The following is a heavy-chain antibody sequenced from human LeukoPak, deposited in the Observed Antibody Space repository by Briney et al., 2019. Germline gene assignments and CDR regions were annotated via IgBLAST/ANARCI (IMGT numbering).Heavy chain of an antibody. V-gene: IGHV1-18*01. CDR3: AREWWGYDVLTGDNWFDP. D-gene: IGHD3-9*01. CDR1: GYSFTSYG. J-gene: IGHJ5*02. Sequence: ASVKVSCKASGYSFTSYGISWVRQAPGQGLEWMGWINTYNGDTNYAQKFQGRVTMTTDTSTSTVYIELRSLTSDDTAAYYCAREWWGYDVLTGDNWFDPWGQGTLVTVSS. CDR2: INTYNGDT.